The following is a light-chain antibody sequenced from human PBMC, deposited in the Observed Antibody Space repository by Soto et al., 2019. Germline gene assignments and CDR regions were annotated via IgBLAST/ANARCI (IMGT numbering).Light chain of an antibody. CDR1: QSLVHSDGIAY. J-gene: IGKJ5*01. Sequence: DVGMTQSPLSLPVTLGQPASISRRSTQSLVHSDGIAYFSWFQQRPGRSPRRLIYKVSNRDSGVPARFSGSGSGTDFALKISRVEAEDVGVYYCMQGTHWPITFGQGTRLEIK. CDR3: MQGTHWPIT. V-gene: IGKV2-30*02. CDR2: KVS.